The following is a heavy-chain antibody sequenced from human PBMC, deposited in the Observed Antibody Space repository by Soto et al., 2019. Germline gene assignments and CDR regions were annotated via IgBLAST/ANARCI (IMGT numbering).Heavy chain of an antibody. CDR3: ARGSYGDYTPGWFDP. CDR2: ISSSSSYI. J-gene: IGHJ5*02. D-gene: IGHD4-17*01. V-gene: IGHV3-21*01. CDR1: GFTFSSYS. Sequence: GGSLRLSCAASGFTFSSYSMNWVRQAPGKGLEWVSSISSSSSYIYYADSVKGRFTISRDNAKNSLYLQMNSLRAEDTAVYYCARGSYGDYTPGWFDPWGQGTLVTVSS.